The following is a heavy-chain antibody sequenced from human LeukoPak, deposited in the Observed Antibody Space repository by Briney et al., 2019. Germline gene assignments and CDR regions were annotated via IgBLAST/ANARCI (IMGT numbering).Heavy chain of an antibody. D-gene: IGHD3-9*01. CDR3: AKDGRRGDWLLPPHYYYYYYYMDV. Sequence: GGSLRLSCAASGFTFSSYGMHWVRQALGKGLEWVAFIRYDGSNKYYADSVKGRFTISRDNSKNTLYLQMNSLRAEDTAVYYCAKDGRRGDWLLPPHYYYYYYYMDVWGKGTTVTISS. CDR1: GFTFSSYG. V-gene: IGHV3-30*02. J-gene: IGHJ6*03. CDR2: IRYDGSNK.